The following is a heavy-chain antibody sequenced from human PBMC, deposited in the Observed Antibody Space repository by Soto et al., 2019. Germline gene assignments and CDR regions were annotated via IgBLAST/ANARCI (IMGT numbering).Heavy chain of an antibody. CDR3: AKDRKVEEPAAIHYFDY. D-gene: IGHD2-2*02. CDR2: ISGSGGST. CDR1: GFTFSSYA. Sequence: GGSLRLSCAASGFTFSSYAMSWVRQAPGKGLEWVSAISGSGGSTYYADSVKGRFTISRDNSKNTLYLQMNSLRAEETAVYYCAKDRKVEEPAAIHYFDYWGQGTLVTVSS. V-gene: IGHV3-23*01. J-gene: IGHJ4*02.